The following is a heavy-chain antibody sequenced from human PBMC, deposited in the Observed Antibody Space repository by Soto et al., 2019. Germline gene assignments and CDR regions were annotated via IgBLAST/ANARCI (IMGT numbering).Heavy chain of an antibody. D-gene: IGHD4-17*01. CDR2: ISVYNGHT. Sequence: QVHLMQSGAEVKSPGASVRVSCKASGYTFSSYGVSWVRQAPGQGLEFMGWISVYNGHTNHAQKFQGRVTMTTDTSTSTAYMELRSLRSADTAVYFCARCDFGDYVPPLDHWGRGTLVTVSA. V-gene: IGHV1-18*01. CDR3: ARCDFGDYVPPLDH. CDR1: GYTFSSYG. J-gene: IGHJ4*02.